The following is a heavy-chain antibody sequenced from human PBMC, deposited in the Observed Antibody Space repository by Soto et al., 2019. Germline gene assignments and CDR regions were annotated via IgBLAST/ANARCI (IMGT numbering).Heavy chain of an antibody. CDR3: VRKIIGTTTSGAYWFVDL. V-gene: IGHV3-23*01. CDR2: ISGGGDAT. CDR1: GFTFYNHA. Sequence: EVQLLESGGGLVQTGGSLTLSCATSGFTFYNHAMNWFRQAPGKGPEWVSGISGGGDATFYADSVKGRFTISRVQSNNTVFLQMTGLRGEDTALYFCVRKIIGTTTSGAYWFVDLWGRGTLVTVSS. J-gene: IGHJ2*01. D-gene: IGHD1-26*01.